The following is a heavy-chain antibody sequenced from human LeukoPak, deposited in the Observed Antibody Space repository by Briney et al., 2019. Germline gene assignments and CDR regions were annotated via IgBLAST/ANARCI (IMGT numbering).Heavy chain of an antibody. V-gene: IGHV4-4*07. D-gene: IGHD3-3*01. CDR1: GGSISSYY. J-gene: IGHJ3*02. CDR3: AREGFWSGYYDDAFDI. Sequence: SENLSLTCTVSGGSISSYYWSWIRQPAGKGLEWIGRIYTSGSTNYNPSLKSRVTMSVDTSKNQFSLKLSSVTAADTAVYYCAREGFWSGYYDDAFDIWGQGTMVTVSS. CDR2: IYTSGST.